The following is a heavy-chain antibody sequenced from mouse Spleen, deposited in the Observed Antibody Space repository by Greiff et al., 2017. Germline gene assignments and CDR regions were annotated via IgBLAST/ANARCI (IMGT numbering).Heavy chain of an antibody. J-gene: IGHJ1*01. D-gene: IGHD1-1*01. Sequence: VQLQQSGAELVRPGTSVKVSCKASGYAFTNYLIEWVKQRPGQGLEWIGVINPGSGGTNYNEKFKGKATLTADKSSSTAYMQLSSLTSEDSAVYFCARGKYYGSNWYFDVWGAGTTGTVSS. V-gene: IGHV1-54*01. CDR3: ARGKYYGSNWYFDV. CDR1: GYAFTNYL. CDR2: INPGSGGT.